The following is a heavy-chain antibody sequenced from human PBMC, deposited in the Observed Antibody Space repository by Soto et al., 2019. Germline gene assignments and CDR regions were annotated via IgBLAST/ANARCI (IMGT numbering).Heavy chain of an antibody. Sequence: EVQLLESVGDLVQPGGSLRLSCIASGFPFETYAMSWVRQAPGRGLEWVSGIYGSGRGISYADPGNGRFTNSRDNFNNVLYLRMDSLRVEDTAVYYFANDRQPDGLWSFDHWGQGALVAVSS. D-gene: IGHD2-8*01. J-gene: IGHJ4*02. CDR1: GFPFETYA. V-gene: IGHV3-23*01. CDR3: ANDRQPDGLWSFDH. CDR2: IYGSGRGI.